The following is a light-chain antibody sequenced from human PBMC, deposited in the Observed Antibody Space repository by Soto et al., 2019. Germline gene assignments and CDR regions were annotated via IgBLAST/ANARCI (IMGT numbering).Light chain of an antibody. CDR2: GAS. Sequence: EIVLTQSPGTLSLSPGERATLSCRATQSVSSSSLAWYQQKPGQAPRLLIYGASGRPTDIPDRFSGSGSGTDFSLTISRLEPEDFAVYYCHQYGSSPWTFGQGTKVEIK. J-gene: IGKJ1*01. CDR1: QSVSSSS. V-gene: IGKV3-20*01. CDR3: HQYGSSPWT.